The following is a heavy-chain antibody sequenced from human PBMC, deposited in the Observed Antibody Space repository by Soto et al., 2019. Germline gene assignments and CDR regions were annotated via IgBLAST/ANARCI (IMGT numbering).Heavy chain of an antibody. J-gene: IGHJ5*02. CDR2: INPNSGGT. V-gene: IGHV1-2*04. CDR3: AREVAEGYCSGGSCDGGWFDP. Sequence: QVQLVQSGAEVKKPGASVKVSCKASGYTFTGYYMHWVRQAPGQGLEWMGWINPNSGGTNYAQKFQGWVTKNRDTSISTANMELSRLRSDDTAVYYCAREVAEGYCSGGSCDGGWFDPWGQGTLVTVSS. D-gene: IGHD2-15*01. CDR1: GYTFTGYY.